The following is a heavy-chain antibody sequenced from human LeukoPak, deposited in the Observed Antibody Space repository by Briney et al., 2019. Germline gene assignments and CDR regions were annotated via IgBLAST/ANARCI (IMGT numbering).Heavy chain of an antibody. Sequence: SQTLSLTCAVSGGSISSGGYSWSWIRQPPGKGLEWIGYIFYAGSTYYNPSLKSRVTMSVDTSKNQFSLRLSSVTAVDTAVYYCARIGPILGAAWVDYWGQGTLVSVSS. V-gene: IGHV4-30-2*01. CDR2: IFYAGST. CDR3: ARIGPILGAAWVDY. D-gene: IGHD3-3*02. J-gene: IGHJ4*02. CDR1: GGSISSGGYS.